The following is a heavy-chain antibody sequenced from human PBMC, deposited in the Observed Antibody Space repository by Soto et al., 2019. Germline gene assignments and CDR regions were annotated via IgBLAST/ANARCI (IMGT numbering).Heavy chain of an antibody. Sequence: EVRLVESGGGLVQPGRSLRLSCAASGFTFSSYSMNWVRQAPGKGLEWVSHISTSSRTIYYADSVKGRFTISRDNAKNSLYLQMNSLRAEDTAVYYCARLYCSGGSCYSGDAFDIWGQGTMFTVSS. V-gene: IGHV3-48*01. CDR3: ARLYCSGGSCYSGDAFDI. CDR2: ISTSSRTI. J-gene: IGHJ3*02. CDR1: GFTFSSYS. D-gene: IGHD2-15*01.